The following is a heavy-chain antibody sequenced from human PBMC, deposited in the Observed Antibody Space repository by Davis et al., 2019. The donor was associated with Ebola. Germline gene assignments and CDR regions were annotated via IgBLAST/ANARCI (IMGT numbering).Heavy chain of an antibody. CDR2: IRSKANSYAT. CDR3: TRLIAAAVRAFDP. CDR1: GFTFSGSA. Sequence: GGSLRLSCAASGFTFSGSAMHWVRQASGKGLEWVGRIRSKANSYATAYAASVKGRFTISRDDSKNTAYLQMNSLKTEDTAVYYCTRLIAAAVRAFDPWGQGTLVTVSS. V-gene: IGHV3-73*01. D-gene: IGHD6-13*01. J-gene: IGHJ5*02.